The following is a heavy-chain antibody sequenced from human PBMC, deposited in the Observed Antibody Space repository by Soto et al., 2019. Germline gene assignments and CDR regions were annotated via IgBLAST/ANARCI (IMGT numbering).Heavy chain of an antibody. CDR3: VKKALPGDGYNPPVLFDY. V-gene: IGHV3-64D*08. CDR1: GLTFSNYA. Sequence: GGSLRLSCSASGLTFSNYAMHWVRQAPGKGLEYVSAISSSGGNTYYADSVKGRFTISRDNSKNTLYLQMSSLRAEDTAVYYCVKKALPGDGYNPPVLFDYWGQGTLVTVSS. CDR2: ISSSGGNT. D-gene: IGHD5-12*01. J-gene: IGHJ4*02.